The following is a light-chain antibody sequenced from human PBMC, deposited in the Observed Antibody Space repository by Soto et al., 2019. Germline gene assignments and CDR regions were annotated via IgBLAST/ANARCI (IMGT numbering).Light chain of an antibody. CDR3: QQSHSAPFT. CDR2: AAS. CDR1: QSISDY. J-gene: IGKJ3*01. V-gene: IGKV1-39*01. Sequence: DIQMTQSPFSLSASLGDRVTITCRASQSISDYSNWYQQKPGKVPKLLIVAASSLQVGVPSRFSGSGSGTDFTLTISSLQPEDFATYFCQQSHSAPFTFGPGTTVAIK.